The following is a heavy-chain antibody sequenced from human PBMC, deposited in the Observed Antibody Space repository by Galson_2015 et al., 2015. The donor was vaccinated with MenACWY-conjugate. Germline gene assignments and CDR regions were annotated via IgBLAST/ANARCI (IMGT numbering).Heavy chain of an antibody. J-gene: IGHJ4*02. CDR2: ISSSSSTI. CDR1: GFTFSSYS. D-gene: IGHD5-18*01. CDR3: ARGGRGYSYGLGY. Sequence: SLRLSCAASGFTFSSYSMNWVRQAPGKGLEWVSYISSSSSTIYYADSVKGRFTISRDNAKNSLYLQMNSLRAEDTAVYYCARGGRGYSYGLGYWCQGTLVPVSS. V-gene: IGHV3-48*04.